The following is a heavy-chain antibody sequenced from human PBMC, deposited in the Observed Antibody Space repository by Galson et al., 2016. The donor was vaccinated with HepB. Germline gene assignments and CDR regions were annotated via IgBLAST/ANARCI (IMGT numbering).Heavy chain of an antibody. Sequence: SLRLSCAASGFTFSSDWMHWVRQGPGRGLVWVSRSNSDGSSTSYADSVKGRFTISRDNAKNTLYLQMSSLRADDPGVYYCTRHPHGGGSSGPPAHDAFDIWGQGTMVTVSS. J-gene: IGHJ3*02. D-gene: IGHD6-19*01. CDR2: SNSDGSST. CDR1: GFTFSSDW. CDR3: TRHPHGGGSSGPPAHDAFDI. V-gene: IGHV3-74*01.